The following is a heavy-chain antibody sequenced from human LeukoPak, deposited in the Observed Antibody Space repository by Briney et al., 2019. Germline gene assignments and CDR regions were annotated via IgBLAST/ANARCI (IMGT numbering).Heavy chain of an antibody. V-gene: IGHV1-24*01. J-gene: IGHJ6*02. CDR3: AAWDVLRYFDWHRTYGMDV. CDR1: GYTLTELS. D-gene: IGHD3-9*01. Sequence: ASVKVSCKVSGYTLTELSMHWVRQAAGKGLEWMGGFDPEDGETIYAQKFQGRVTMTEDTSTDTAYMELSSLRSEDTAVYYCAAWDVLRYFDWHRTYGMDVWGQGTTVTVSS. CDR2: FDPEDGET.